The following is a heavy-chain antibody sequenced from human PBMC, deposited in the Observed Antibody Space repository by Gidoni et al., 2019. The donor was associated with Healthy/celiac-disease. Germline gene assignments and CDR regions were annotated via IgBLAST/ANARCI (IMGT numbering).Heavy chain of an antibody. CDR1: GGSFRGYY. V-gene: IGHV4-34*01. CDR2: SNHSGST. D-gene: IGHD3-22*01. CDR3: ARERPDSSGYYYGGGKDAFDI. J-gene: IGHJ3*02. Sequence: QVQLQQWGAGLLKPSETLSLTGAGDGGSFRGYYGSWIRQPPGKGLEGIGESNHSGSTNYNPSLKSRVTLSVDTSKNQFSLKLSSVTAADTAVYYCARERPDSSGYYYGGGKDAFDIWGQGTMVTVSS.